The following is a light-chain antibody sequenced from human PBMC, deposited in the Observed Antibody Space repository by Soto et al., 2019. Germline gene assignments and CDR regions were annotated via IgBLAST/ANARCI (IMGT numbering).Light chain of an antibody. J-gene: IGKJ2*01. Sequence: DIQMTQSPSSLSASVGGSVTITCQASQDISNRLNWYQQKPGKAPNLLIYDASTLEIGVPSRFSGSGSGTDFSFTISSLQPEDIATDYWHQYENLPYTFGQGTKLEIK. CDR2: DAS. CDR1: QDISNR. V-gene: IGKV1-33*01. CDR3: HQYENLPYT.